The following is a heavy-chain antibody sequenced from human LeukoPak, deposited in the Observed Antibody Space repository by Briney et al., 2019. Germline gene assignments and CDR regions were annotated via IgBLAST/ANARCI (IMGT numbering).Heavy chain of an antibody. CDR3: AREGRGVSFGTDV. Sequence: PAETLRPPFTVSGGSITNFYSSWFRQPPGKGLEWIGYIYYSGSTNYNPSLTSRVTISVDTSKIQLPLKRRSVTAADTAVYYCAREGRGVSFGTDVWGQVTTVTVSS. J-gene: IGHJ6*02. V-gene: IGHV4-59*01. CDR2: IYYSGST. D-gene: IGHD3-10*01. CDR1: GGSITNFY.